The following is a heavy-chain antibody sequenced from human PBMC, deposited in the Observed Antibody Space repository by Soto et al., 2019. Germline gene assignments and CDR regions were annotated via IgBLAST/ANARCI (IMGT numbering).Heavy chain of an antibody. Sequence: SEPMSVTSRVAGGSISSGCYYWSWIRQHPGKGLEWIGYIYYSGSTYYNPSLKSRVTISVDTSKNQFSLKLSSVTAADTAVYYCARDRSYRPEYYYYYYGMDVWGQGTTVTVSS. V-gene: IGHV4-31*03. CDR3: ARDRSYRPEYYYYYYGMDV. CDR2: IYYSGST. J-gene: IGHJ6*02. D-gene: IGHD2-2*02. CDR1: GGSISSGCYY.